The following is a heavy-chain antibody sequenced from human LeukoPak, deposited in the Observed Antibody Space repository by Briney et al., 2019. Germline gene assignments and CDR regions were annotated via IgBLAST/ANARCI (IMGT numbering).Heavy chain of an antibody. Sequence: GGSLRLSCAASGFNLSSYAMNWVRQAPGKGLEWVSAISGSGGNTYFADSAKGRFSISRDISKNTLSLLMNSLRAEDTAVYYCAKARGSTSSLSIDSWGQGNLVTVSS. CDR3: AKARGSTSSLSIDS. J-gene: IGHJ4*02. D-gene: IGHD2-15*01. V-gene: IGHV3-23*01. CDR1: GFNLSSYA. CDR2: ISGSGGNT.